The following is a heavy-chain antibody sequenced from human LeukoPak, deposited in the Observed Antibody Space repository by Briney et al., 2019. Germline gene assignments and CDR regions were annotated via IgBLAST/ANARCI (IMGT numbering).Heavy chain of an antibody. V-gene: IGHV3-30*18. CDR3: AKEGCSSASCYNFDY. Sequence: GGSLRLSCAASGFTFSSYGMHWVRQAPGKGLEWVAVISYDGSNKYYADSVKGRFTISRDNSKNTLYLQMNSLRAEDTAVYHCAKEGCSSASCYNFDYWGQGTLVTVSS. CDR1: GFTFSSYG. J-gene: IGHJ4*02. CDR2: ISYDGSNK. D-gene: IGHD2-2*01.